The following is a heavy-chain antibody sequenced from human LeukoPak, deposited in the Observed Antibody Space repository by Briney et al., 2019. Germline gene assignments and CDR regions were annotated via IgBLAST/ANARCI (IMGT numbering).Heavy chain of an antibody. CDR2: ISSSSSYI. V-gene: IGHV3-21*01. CDR1: GFTFSNAW. Sequence: GGSLRLSCAASGFTFSNAWMSWVRQAPGKGLEWVSSISSSSSYIYYADSVKGRFTISRDNAKNSLYLQMNSLRAEDTAVYYCARDRIVVVPAAHNWFDPWGQGTLVTVSS. CDR3: ARDRIVVVPAAHNWFDP. D-gene: IGHD2-2*01. J-gene: IGHJ5*02.